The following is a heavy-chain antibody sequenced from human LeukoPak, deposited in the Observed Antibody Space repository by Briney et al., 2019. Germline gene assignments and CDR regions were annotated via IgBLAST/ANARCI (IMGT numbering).Heavy chain of an antibody. D-gene: IGHD3-22*01. Sequence: GGSLRPSCVASGFIFSSYAMSWVRQAPGKGLEWVSGISGSGGSSFYADSVKGRFTISRDNSKNTLYLQVSSLRAEDTAVYYCAKDPAYYFDSSGYYYFDYWGQGTLVTVSS. CDR2: ISGSGGSS. CDR1: GFIFSSYA. V-gene: IGHV3-23*01. CDR3: AKDPAYYFDSSGYYYFDY. J-gene: IGHJ4*02.